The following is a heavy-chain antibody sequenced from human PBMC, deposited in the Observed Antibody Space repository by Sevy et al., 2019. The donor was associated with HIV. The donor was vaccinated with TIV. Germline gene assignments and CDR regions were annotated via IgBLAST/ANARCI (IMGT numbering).Heavy chain of an antibody. V-gene: IGHV3-7*01. Sequence: GGSLRLSCAGSGFTFSSYWMTWVRHAPGKGLEWVANIKQDGSEKYYVDSVKGRFTISRDNAKNSLYLQMNSLRAEDTAVYYCTRDNPFGTYWGQGTLVTVSS. J-gene: IGHJ4*02. D-gene: IGHD1-1*01. CDR3: TRDNPFGTY. CDR2: IKQDGSEK. CDR1: GFTFSSYW.